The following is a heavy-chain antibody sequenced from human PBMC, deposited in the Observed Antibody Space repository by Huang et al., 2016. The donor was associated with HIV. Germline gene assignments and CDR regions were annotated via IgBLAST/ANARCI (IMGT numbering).Heavy chain of an antibody. CDR1: GGSLSSHY. CDR3: ARDPRAVAEAS. Sequence: QVQLQESGPGLVKPSETLSLTCTFSGGSLSSHYWSWIRQSPGKGLEWIANIYYRGNTNYNPSLKGRVTISIDTSKNQFSLNLTSVTAADTAVYYCARDPRAVAEASWGQGTLVTVS. J-gene: IGHJ5*02. D-gene: IGHD6-19*01. V-gene: IGHV4-59*11. CDR2: IYYRGNT.